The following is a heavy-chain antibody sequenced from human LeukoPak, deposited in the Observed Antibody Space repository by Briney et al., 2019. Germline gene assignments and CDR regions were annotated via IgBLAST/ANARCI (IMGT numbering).Heavy chain of an antibody. CDR2: IYISGNT. J-gene: IGHJ4*02. CDR3: ASLGGTYDY. D-gene: IGHD1-26*01. V-gene: IGHV4-4*07. CDR1: GGSISSYY. Sequence: SETLSLTCTVSGGSISSYYWNWIRQPAGKGLEWIGRIYISGNTIYNPSPKSRVTISVDTSKNQFSLKLSSVTAADTAVYYCASLGGTYDYWGQGILVTVSS.